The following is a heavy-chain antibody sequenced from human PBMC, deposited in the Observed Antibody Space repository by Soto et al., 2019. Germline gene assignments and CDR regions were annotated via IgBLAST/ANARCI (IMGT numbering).Heavy chain of an antibody. CDR1: GFTFSSYG. Sequence: QVQLVESGGGVVQPGRSLRLSCAASGFTFSSYGMHWVRQAPGKGLEWVAVISYDGSNKYYADSVKGRFTISRDNSKNPLYLQMNGRGAGDTVVYYWAKGGAGGGFDYWGQGTLVTVSS. D-gene: IGHD1-26*01. J-gene: IGHJ4*02. V-gene: IGHV3-30*18. CDR2: ISYDGSNK. CDR3: AKGGAGGGFDY.